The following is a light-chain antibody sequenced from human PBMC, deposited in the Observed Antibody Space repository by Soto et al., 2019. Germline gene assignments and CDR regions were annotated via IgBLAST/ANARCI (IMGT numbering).Light chain of an antibody. CDR3: QQYGT. CDR2: DVS. J-gene: IGKJ1*01. CDR1: QSVDSY. V-gene: IGKV3-11*01. Sequence: EIEFTQSPFTLSLSPEERATLSCRASQSVDSYLAWYQQKPGQAPRLLIYDVSNRATGIPARFSGSGSGTDFSLTISRLEPEDFAVYYCQQYGTFGQGTKVDI.